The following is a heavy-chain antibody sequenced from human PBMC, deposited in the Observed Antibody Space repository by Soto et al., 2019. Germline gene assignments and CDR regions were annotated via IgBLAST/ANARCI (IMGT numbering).Heavy chain of an antibody. CDR1: GFSLTNARMG. CDR2: IFSNDEK. V-gene: IGHV2-26*01. D-gene: IGHD3-10*01. Sequence: SGPTLVNPTETLTLTCTVSGFSLTNARMGVSWIRQPPGKALEWLAHIFSNDEKSYSTSLESRLTISKDTSKSQVVLTMTNMDPVDTGTYFCARPSPTGTYYYDSEITNWFGPWGQGTLVTVSS. CDR3: ARPSPTGTYYYDSEITNWFGP. J-gene: IGHJ5*02.